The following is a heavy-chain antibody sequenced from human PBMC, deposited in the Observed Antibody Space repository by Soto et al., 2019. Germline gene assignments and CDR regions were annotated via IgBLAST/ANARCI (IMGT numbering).Heavy chain of an antibody. Sequence: PGGSLRLSCAASGFSFSSYAMSWVRQSPGKGLEWVAGVSVSGGNTYYADSVKGRFTISRDNSKNTLYLQMNNLRVEDTAVYYCADGGEWSFNFVYWGQGTLVTVSS. J-gene: IGHJ4*02. CDR1: GFSFSSYA. CDR2: VSVSGGNT. V-gene: IGHV3-23*01. D-gene: IGHD3-3*01. CDR3: ADGGEWSFNFVY.